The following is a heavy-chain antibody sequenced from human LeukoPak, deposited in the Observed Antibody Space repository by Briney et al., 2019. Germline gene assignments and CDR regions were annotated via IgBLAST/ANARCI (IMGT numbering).Heavy chain of an antibody. Sequence: GGALRLSCAASGFTFSSYGMHWVRQAPGKGLEWVVFIRYDGSNKYYADSVKGRFTISRDNSKNTLYLQMNSLRAEDTAVYYCAKAFGVVIFSAYYWGQGTPVTVSS. D-gene: IGHD3-3*01. J-gene: IGHJ4*02. CDR3: AKAFGVVIFSAYY. CDR1: GFTFSSYG. V-gene: IGHV3-30*02. CDR2: IRYDGSNK.